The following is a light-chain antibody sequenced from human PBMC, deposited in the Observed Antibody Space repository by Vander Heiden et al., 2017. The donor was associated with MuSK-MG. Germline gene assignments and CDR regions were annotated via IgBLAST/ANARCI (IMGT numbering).Light chain of an antibody. CDR1: SSNIGAGYD. J-gene: IGLJ2*01. V-gene: IGLV1-40*01. CDR2: GNS. Sequence: PVLTQPPSVSGAPGQRVTISCTGSSSNIGAGYDVHWYQQLPGTAPNLLIYGNSNRPSGVPDRFSGSKSGTSASLAITGLQAEDEADYYCQSYDSSLSGSGVFGGGTKLTVL. CDR3: QSYDSSLSGSGV.